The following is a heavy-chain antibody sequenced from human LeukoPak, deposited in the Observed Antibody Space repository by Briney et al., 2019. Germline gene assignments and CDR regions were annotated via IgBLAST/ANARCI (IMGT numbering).Heavy chain of an antibody. D-gene: IGHD1-26*01. J-gene: IGHJ4*02. CDR2: ISGYDDDT. CDR1: GYTFTVYG. V-gene: IGHV1-18*01. CDR3: ARDAKFLSGRHCEAFDR. Sequence: GASVKVFCTASGYTFTVYGVSSVRQAPGQGLEWMGWISGYDDDTRYSRGFQDRLTMTTDTSTSTAYMELSSLRSDDTAVYYCARDAKFLSGRHCEAFDRWGQGTQVTVSS.